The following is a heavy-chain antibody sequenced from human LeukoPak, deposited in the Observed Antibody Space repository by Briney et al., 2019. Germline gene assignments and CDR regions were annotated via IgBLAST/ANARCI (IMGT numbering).Heavy chain of an antibody. J-gene: IGHJ5*02. CDR2: ISSSSSYI. CDR3: ARDTPYGSGSYYPSWFDP. V-gene: IGHV3-21*01. D-gene: IGHD3-10*01. CDR1: GFTFSSYS. Sequence: PGGSLRLSCAASGFTFSSYSMNWVRQAPGKGLEWVSSISSSSSYIYYADSVKGRFTISRDNAKNSLYLQMNSLRAEDTAVYYCARDTPYGSGSYYPSWFDPWGQGTLVTVSS.